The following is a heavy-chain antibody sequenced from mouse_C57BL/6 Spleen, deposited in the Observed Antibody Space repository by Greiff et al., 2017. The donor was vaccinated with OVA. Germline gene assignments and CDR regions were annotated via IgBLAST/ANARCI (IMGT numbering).Heavy chain of an antibody. J-gene: IGHJ3*01. CDR3: ARGIDGYSVAY. Sequence: EVQRVESGPGMVKPSQSLSLTCTVTGYSITSGYDWHWIRHFPGNKLEWMGYISYSGSTNYNPSLKSRISITHDTSKNHFFLKLNSVTTEDTATYYCARGIDGYSVAYWGQGTLVTVSA. D-gene: IGHD2-3*01. V-gene: IGHV3-1*01. CDR2: ISYSGST. CDR1: GYSITSGYD.